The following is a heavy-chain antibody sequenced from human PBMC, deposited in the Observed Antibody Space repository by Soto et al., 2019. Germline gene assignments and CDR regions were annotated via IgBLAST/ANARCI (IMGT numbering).Heavy chain of an antibody. CDR3: ESSPTDDRYYGVFDY. Sequence: GGSLRLSCEVSGLTFTDHWMTWVRQVPGKGLEWVANIKKDGSATDYVDSVKGRFTISRDNAKNSLFLQMTNLRAEDTAVYYCESSPTDDRYYGVFDYWGQGTLVTVYS. D-gene: IGHD3-3*01. J-gene: IGHJ4*02. CDR1: GLTFTDHW. V-gene: IGHV3-7*03. CDR2: IKKDGSAT.